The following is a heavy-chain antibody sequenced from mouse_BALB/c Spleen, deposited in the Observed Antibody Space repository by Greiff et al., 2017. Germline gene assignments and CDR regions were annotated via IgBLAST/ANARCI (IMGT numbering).Heavy chain of an antibody. J-gene: IGHJ4*01. CDR3: ARDLYRILDY. Sequence: DVKLVESGGGLVKPGGSLKLSCAASGFTFSDYYMYWVRQTPEKRLEWVATISDGGSYTYYPDSVKGRFTISRDNAKNNLYLQMSSLKSEDTAMYYCARDLYRILDYWGQGTSVTVSS. CDR2: ISDGGSYT. V-gene: IGHV5-4*02. D-gene: IGHD2-14*01. CDR1: GFTFSDYY.